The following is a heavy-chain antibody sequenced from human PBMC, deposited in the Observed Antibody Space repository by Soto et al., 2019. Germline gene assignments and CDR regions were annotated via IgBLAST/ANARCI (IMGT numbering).Heavy chain of an antibody. J-gene: IGHJ6*02. V-gene: IGHV1-2*04. D-gene: IGHD2-8*01. CDR1: GYNFTDYH. CDR2: INPKSGGT. CDR3: ARGDSTDCSNGVCSFFYNHDMDV. Sequence: SVKVSCKASGYNFTDYHIHWVRQAPGQGLEWLGRINPKSGGTSTAQKFQGWVTMTTDTSISTASMELTRLISDDTAIYYCARGDSTDCSNGVCSFFYNHDMDVWGQGTTVTVSS.